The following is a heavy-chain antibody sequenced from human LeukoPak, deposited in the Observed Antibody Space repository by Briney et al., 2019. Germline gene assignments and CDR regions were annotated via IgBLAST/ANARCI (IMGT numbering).Heavy chain of an antibody. CDR2: ISYDGSNK. D-gene: IGHD3-16*01. V-gene: IGHV3-30-3*01. CDR3: ARDVLRGGYFDY. Sequence: PGRSLRLSCAASGFTFSSYAMHWARQAPGKGLEWVAVISYDGSNKYYADSVKGRFTISRDNSKNTLYLQMNSLRAEDTAVYYCARDVLRGGYFDYWGQGTLVTVSS. J-gene: IGHJ4*02. CDR1: GFTFSSYA.